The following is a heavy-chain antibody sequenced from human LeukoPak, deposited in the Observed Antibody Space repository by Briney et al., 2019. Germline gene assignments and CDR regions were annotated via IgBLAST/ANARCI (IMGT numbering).Heavy chain of an antibody. CDR3: ARSDYYDSSGYSPPFDY. Sequence: SETLSLTCTVSGGSISSGGYYWSWIRQHPGKGLEWIGYIYYSGSTYYNPSLKSRVTISVDTSKNQFSLKLSSVTAVDTAVYYCARSDYYDSSGYSPPFDYWGQGTLVTVSS. CDR1: GGSISSGGYY. V-gene: IGHV4-31*03. D-gene: IGHD3-22*01. J-gene: IGHJ4*02. CDR2: IYYSGST.